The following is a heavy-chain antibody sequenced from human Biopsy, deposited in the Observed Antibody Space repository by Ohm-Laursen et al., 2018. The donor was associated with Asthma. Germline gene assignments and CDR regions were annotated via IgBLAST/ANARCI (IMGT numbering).Heavy chain of an antibody. Sequence: TLSLTCTVSGDPITSGGCCWNWIRQHPGKGLEWIGYIHHSGTSYFNPSLKSRVSFSRDTSKNQFSLRLSSVTAADTAMYYCARIPRRGGSYFVDYWGQGTLVTVSS. CDR3: ARIPRRGGSYFVDY. D-gene: IGHD2-15*01. V-gene: IGHV4-31*03. CDR1: GDPITSGGCC. J-gene: IGHJ4*02. CDR2: IHHSGTS.